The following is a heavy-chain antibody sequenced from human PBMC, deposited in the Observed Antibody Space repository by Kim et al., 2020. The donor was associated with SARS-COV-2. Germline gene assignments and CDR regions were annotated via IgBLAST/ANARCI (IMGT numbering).Heavy chain of an antibody. CDR3: ASWLVIVAMYHY. CDR2: IRNKANSYTT. CDR1: GFTFGDHH. J-gene: IGHJ4*02. Sequence: GGSLRLSCAASGFTFGDHHMDWVRQAPGKGPEWVGRIRNKANSYTTEFAAPVKGRFTISRDDSKNSLFLQMNSLKTEDTAVYYCASWLVIVAMYHYWRQGTLLTVSS. D-gene: IGHD5-12*01. V-gene: IGHV3-72*01.